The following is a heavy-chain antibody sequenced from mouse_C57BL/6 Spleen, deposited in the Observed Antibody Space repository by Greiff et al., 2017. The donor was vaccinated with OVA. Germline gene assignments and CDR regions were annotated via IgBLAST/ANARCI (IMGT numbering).Heavy chain of an antibody. D-gene: IGHD4-1*01. CDR2: ISYDGSN. CDR1: GYSITSGYY. V-gene: IGHV3-6*01. J-gene: IGHJ1*03. Sequence: EVQLVESGPGLVKPSQSLSLTCSVTGYSITSGYYWNWIRQLPGKKLEWMGYISYDGSNNYKPSLKNRISITRDTSKNQFFLKLNSVTTEDTATYYCARVTGTRYFDVWGTGTTVTVSS. CDR3: ARVTGTRYFDV.